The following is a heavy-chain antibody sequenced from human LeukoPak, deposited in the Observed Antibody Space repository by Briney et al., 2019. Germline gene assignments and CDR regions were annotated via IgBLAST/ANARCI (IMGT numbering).Heavy chain of an antibody. CDR3: ARDRLGHPFDP. J-gene: IGHJ5*02. CDR1: GGSISSGSYY. V-gene: IGHV4-61*02. Sequence: SETLSLTCTVSGGSISSGSYYWSWIRQPAGKGLEWIGRIYTSGSTNYNPSLKSRVTISVDTSKNQFSLKLSSVTAADTAVYYCARDRLGHPFDPWGQGTLATVSS. D-gene: IGHD3-16*01. CDR2: IYTSGST.